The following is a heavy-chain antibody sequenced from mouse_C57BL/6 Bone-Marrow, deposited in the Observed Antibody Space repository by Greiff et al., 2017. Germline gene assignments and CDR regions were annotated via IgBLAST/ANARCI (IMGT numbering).Heavy chain of an antibody. Sequence: QVQLQQPGAELVRPGTSVKLSCKASGYTFTSYWMHWVKQRPGQGLEWIGVIDPSDSYTNYNQKFKGKATLTVDTSSSTAYMQLSSLTSEDSAVYYWARKGGPLYYYGSSYEDYWGQGTTLTVSS. CDR3: ARKGGPLYYYGSSYEDY. J-gene: IGHJ2*01. CDR2: IDPSDSYT. D-gene: IGHD1-1*01. CDR1: GYTFTSYW. V-gene: IGHV1-59*01.